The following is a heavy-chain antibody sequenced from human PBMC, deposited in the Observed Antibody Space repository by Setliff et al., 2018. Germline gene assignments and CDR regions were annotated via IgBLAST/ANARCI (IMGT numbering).Heavy chain of an antibody. CDR2: INHRGTT. Sequence: LSLTCAVYGGSFSGYYWNWIRQAPGKGLEWIGEINHRGTTSYTPSLKGRVTISVDTSKNLFSLKLSSVTAADTAVYYCAGRDYSGGDSWGHGTLVTVSS. CDR1: GGSFSGYY. J-gene: IGHJ5*01. CDR3: AGRDYSGGDS. V-gene: IGHV4-34*01. D-gene: IGHD4-4*01.